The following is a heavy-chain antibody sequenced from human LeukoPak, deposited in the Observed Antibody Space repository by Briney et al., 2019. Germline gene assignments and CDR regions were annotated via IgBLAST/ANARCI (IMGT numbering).Heavy chain of an antibody. J-gene: IGHJ4*02. CDR2: IYYSGNT. V-gene: IGHV4-59*01. CDR3: AKGGLYEDY. CDR1: GGSMSSYY. Sequence: SETLSLTCTVSGGSMSSYYWSWFRQPPGKGLEWVGYIYYSGNTNYNTSLKSRVTISVDTSKDQFQLRRSSLAAADKGVYYCAKGGLYEDYWGQGTVVSVS. D-gene: IGHD6-19*01.